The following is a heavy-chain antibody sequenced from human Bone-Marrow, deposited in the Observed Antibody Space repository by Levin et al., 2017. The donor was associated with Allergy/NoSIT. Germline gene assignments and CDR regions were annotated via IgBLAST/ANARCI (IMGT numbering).Heavy chain of an antibody. J-gene: IGHJ5*02. D-gene: IGHD6-13*01. CDR1: GYTFTGHY. CDR3: ARDLTAAGRNWFDP. CDR2: INPNSGGT. Sequence: GGSLRLSCKASGYTFTGHYMHWVRQAPGQGLEWMGRINPNSGGTNYAQKFQGRVTMTRDTYIRTVYMELTRLRFDDTAVYYCARDLTAAGRNWFDPWGQGTLVTVSS. V-gene: IGHV1-2*06.